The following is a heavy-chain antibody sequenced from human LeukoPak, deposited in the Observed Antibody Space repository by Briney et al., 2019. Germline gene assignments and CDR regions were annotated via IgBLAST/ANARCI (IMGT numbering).Heavy chain of an antibody. J-gene: IGHJ4*02. CDR1: GGSISGYY. D-gene: IGHD2-21*01. CDR2: INNSGST. V-gene: IGHV4-59*08. Sequence: SETLSLTCTASGGSISGYYWSWIRQPPGKGLEWIGYINNSGSTNYDPSLKSRVTISVDTSRNQLSLKLSSVTAADTAVYYCARHLAARLGGARFSDYWGQGTLVTVSS. CDR3: ARHLAARLGGARFSDY.